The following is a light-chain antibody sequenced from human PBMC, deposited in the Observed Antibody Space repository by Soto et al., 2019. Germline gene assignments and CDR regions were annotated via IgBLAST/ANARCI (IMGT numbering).Light chain of an antibody. CDR3: CSYAGSPLWV. Sequence: QSALTQPASVSGSPGQSITISCTGTSSDVGGYNYVSWYQQHPGKAPKLMIYDVSKRPSGVPDRFSGSKSGNTASLTISGLQAEDEADYYCCSYAGSPLWVFGGGTKLTVL. CDR1: SSDVGGYNY. J-gene: IGLJ3*02. V-gene: IGLV2-11*01. CDR2: DVS.